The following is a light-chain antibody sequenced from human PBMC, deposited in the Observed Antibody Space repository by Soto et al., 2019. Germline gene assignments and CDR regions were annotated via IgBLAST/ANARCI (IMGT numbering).Light chain of an antibody. Sequence: QAVVTQPPSVSGAPGQTVTISCTGSSSDIGAGGDVHWYQQLLGAAPKLLIYKNGYRPSGVPDRFSGFKSGTSASLAITGLQAEDEADYYCQSYDSGLSIAIFGTGTKLTVL. CDR3: QSYDSGLSIAI. CDR1: SSDIGAGGD. V-gene: IGLV1-40*01. J-gene: IGLJ1*01. CDR2: KNG.